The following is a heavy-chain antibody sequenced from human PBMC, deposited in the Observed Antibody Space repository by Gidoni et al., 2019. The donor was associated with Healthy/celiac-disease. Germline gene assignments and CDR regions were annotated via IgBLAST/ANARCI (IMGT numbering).Heavy chain of an antibody. D-gene: IGHD3-22*01. J-gene: IGHJ4*02. CDR1: GFTFSSYA. V-gene: IGHV3-23*01. Sequence: EVQLLESGGGLVPPGGSLRLSCAASGFTFSSYAMSWVRQAPGKGLEWVSAISGSGGSTDYADSVKGRFTISRDNSKNTLYLQMNSLRAEDTAVYYCAKVQSLYYYDSSGYLYYFDYWGQGTLVTVSS. CDR2: ISGSGGST. CDR3: AKVQSLYYYDSSGYLYYFDY.